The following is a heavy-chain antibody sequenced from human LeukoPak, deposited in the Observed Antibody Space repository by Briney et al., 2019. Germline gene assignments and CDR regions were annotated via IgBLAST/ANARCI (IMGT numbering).Heavy chain of an antibody. CDR1: GGSISSYY. CDR3: ARVHYYDSSGYYMYYFDY. Sequence: SETLSLTCTVSGGSISSYYWSWIRQPAGKGLEWIGRIYTSGSTNYNPSLKSRVTMSVDTSKNQFSLKLSSVTAADTAVYYCARVHYYDSSGYYMYYFDYWGQGTLVTVSS. J-gene: IGHJ4*02. D-gene: IGHD3-22*01. V-gene: IGHV4-4*07. CDR2: IYTSGST.